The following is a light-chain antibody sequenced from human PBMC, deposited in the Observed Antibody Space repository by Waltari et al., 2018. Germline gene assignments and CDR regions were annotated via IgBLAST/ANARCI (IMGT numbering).Light chain of an antibody. CDR2: DAS. CDR1: QDITNY. CDR3: QHHDNLPPYT. V-gene: IGKV1-33*01. Sequence: DIQMTQSPSSLSASGGDRVTITCQASQDITNYLNWYQQKPGKAPKLLIYDASNLETGVPSRFSGSGSGTDFTFTISSLQPEDIATYYCQHHDNLPPYTFGQGTRLEIK. J-gene: IGKJ2*01.